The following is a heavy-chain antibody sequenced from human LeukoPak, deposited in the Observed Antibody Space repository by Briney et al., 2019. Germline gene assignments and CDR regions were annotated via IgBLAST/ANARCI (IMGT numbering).Heavy chain of an antibody. D-gene: IGHD2-2*01. CDR2: IIPILGIA. CDR3: ARVGPEIGVDY. J-gene: IGHJ4*02. CDR1: GGTFSSYA. Sequence: GASVKVSCKAFGGTFSSYAISWVRQAPGQGLEWMGRIIPILGIANYAQKFQGRVTITADKSTSTAYMVLSSLRSEDTVVYYCARVGPEIGVDYWGQGTLVTVSS. V-gene: IGHV1-69*04.